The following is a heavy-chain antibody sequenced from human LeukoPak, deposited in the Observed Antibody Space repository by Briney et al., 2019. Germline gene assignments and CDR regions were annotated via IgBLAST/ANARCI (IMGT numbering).Heavy chain of an antibody. Sequence: ASVKVSCKVSGYTLTELSMHWVRQAPGKGLEWMGGFDPEDGETIYAQKFQGRVTMTEDTSTDTAYMELSSLRSEDTAVYYCATARGVSSSWLNFDYWGQGTLVTVPS. D-gene: IGHD6-13*01. J-gene: IGHJ4*02. CDR2: FDPEDGET. V-gene: IGHV1-24*01. CDR3: ATARGVSSSWLNFDY. CDR1: GYTLTELS.